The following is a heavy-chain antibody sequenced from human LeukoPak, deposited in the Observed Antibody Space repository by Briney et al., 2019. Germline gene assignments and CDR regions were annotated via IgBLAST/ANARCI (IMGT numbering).Heavy chain of an antibody. CDR1: GYTFTGYY. V-gene: IGHV1-2*02. CDR3: ARDQKEYGSGSYYDY. J-gene: IGHJ4*02. CDR2: INPNSGGT. D-gene: IGHD3-10*01. Sequence: GASVKVSCKASGYTFTGYYMHWVRQAPGQGLEWMGWINPNSGGTNYAQKFQGRVTMTRDTSISTAYMELSRLRSDDTAVYYCARDQKEYGSGSYYDYWGQGTLVTVSS.